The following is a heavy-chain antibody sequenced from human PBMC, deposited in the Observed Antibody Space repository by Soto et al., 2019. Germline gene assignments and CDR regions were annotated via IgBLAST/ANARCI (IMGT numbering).Heavy chain of an antibody. D-gene: IGHD3-22*01. V-gene: IGHV3-43*01. Sequence: AGGSLRLSCAASGFTFDDYTMHWVRQAPGKGLEWVSLISWDGGSTYYADSVKGRFTISRDNSKNSLYLQMNSLRTEDTALYYCAKDKVNYYDSSGSSECFQHWGQGTLVTVSS. J-gene: IGHJ1*01. CDR2: ISWDGGST. CDR1: GFTFDDYT. CDR3: AKDKVNYYDSSGSSECFQH.